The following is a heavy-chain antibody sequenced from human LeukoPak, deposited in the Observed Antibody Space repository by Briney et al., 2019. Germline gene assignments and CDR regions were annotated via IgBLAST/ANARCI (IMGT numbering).Heavy chain of an antibody. D-gene: IGHD3-3*01. CDR1: GGSISSGGYY. Sequence: PSETLSLTCTVSGGSISSGGYYWSWIRQHPGKGLEWIGYIYYSGSTYYNPSLKSRVTISVDTSKNQFSLKLSSVTAADTAVYYCARGPYYDFWSGHYAYFDYWGQGTLVTVSS. CDR2: IYYSGST. J-gene: IGHJ4*02. V-gene: IGHV4-31*03. CDR3: ARGPYYDFWSGHYAYFDY.